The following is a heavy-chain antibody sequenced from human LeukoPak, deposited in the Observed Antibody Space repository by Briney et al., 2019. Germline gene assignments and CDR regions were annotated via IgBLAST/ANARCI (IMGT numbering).Heavy chain of an antibody. D-gene: IGHD3-3*01. Sequence: GGSLRLSCAASGFTFSSYAMSWVRLAPGKGLEWVANINQDGSEKYYVDSVKGRFTISRDNAKNSLYLQMNSLRAEDTAVYYCAGSYYDFWAPFDYWGQGTLVTVSS. CDR3: AGSYYDFWAPFDY. CDR1: GFTFSSYA. CDR2: INQDGSEK. J-gene: IGHJ4*02. V-gene: IGHV3-7*01.